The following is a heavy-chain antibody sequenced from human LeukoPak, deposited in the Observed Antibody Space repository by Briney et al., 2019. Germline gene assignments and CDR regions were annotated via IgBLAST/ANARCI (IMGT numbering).Heavy chain of an antibody. CDR2: IYTSGST. V-gene: IGHV4-4*07. CDR1: GGSISSYY. CDR3: AREGTTVTHFDY. D-gene: IGHD4-17*01. Sequence: SETLSHTCTVSGGSISSYYWSWIRQPAGKGLEWIGRIYTSGSTNYNPSLKSRVTISVDTSKNQVSLKLSYVTAADTAVYYCAREGTTVTHFDYWAREPWSPSPQ. J-gene: IGHJ4*02.